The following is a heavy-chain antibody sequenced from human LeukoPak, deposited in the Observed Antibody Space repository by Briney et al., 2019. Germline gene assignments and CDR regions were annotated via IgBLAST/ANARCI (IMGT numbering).Heavy chain of an antibody. Sequence: MSSETLSLTCAVYGGSFSGYYWSWIRQPPGKGLEWLGEINHSGSTNYNPSLKSRVTISVDTSKNQFSLKLSSVTAADTAVYYCARGHGRWLQRQRYFDYWGQGTLVTVSS. V-gene: IGHV4-34*01. CDR3: ARGHGRWLQRQRYFDY. J-gene: IGHJ4*02. D-gene: IGHD5-24*01. CDR1: GGSFSGYY. CDR2: INHSGST.